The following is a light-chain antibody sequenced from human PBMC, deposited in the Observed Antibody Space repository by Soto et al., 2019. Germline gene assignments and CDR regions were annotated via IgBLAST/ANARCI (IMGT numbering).Light chain of an antibody. V-gene: IGKV1-12*01. CDR3: QQANSFPPT. Sequence: DLQLTQSPSSMSASVGDRVTITCRASQGINSWLAWYQQKPGKAPNLLIYAASSLQSGVPSRFSGSGSGTDFTLTISSVQPEDFATYYCQQANSFPPTFGGGTKVEIK. CDR1: QGINSW. J-gene: IGKJ4*01. CDR2: AAS.